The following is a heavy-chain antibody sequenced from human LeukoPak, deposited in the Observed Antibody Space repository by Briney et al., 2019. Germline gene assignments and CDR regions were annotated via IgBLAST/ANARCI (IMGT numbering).Heavy chain of an antibody. Sequence: GGSLRLSCAAPGFTFSSYAMHWVRQAPGKGLEWVAVISSDGSNKYYADSVKGRFTISRDNSKNTLYLQMNSLRADDTAVYYCARLDDYSNYIDYWGQGTLVTVSS. J-gene: IGHJ4*02. CDR3: ARLDDYSNYIDY. CDR2: ISSDGSNK. V-gene: IGHV3-30*04. CDR1: GFTFSSYA. D-gene: IGHD4-11*01.